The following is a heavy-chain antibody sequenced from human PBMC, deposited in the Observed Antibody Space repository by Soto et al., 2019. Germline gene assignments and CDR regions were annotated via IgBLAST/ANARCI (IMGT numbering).Heavy chain of an antibody. J-gene: IGHJ4*02. CDR2: INPNSGGT. Sequence: QVQLVQSGAEVKKPGASVKVSCKASGYTFTGYYMHWVRQAPGQGLEWMGWINPNSGGTNYAQKFQGCVAMTGDTSSRTAYMELSRLRSDDTAVYYCARDLSSPPSNPGDYWGQGTLVTVSS. V-gene: IGHV1-2*04. CDR3: ARDLSSPPSNPGDY. CDR1: GYTFTGYY.